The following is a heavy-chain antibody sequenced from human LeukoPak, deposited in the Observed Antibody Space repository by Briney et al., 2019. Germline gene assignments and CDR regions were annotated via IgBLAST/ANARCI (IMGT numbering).Heavy chain of an antibody. D-gene: IGHD3-22*01. J-gene: IGHJ4*02. CDR2: VKTKTDGGTT. CDR3: TTDPYYYDSSGYRR. Sequence: PGGSLRLSCAASAFTFSNAWMSWVRQAPGKGLEWVGRVKTKTDGGTTDYAAPVKGRFTISRDDSKNTLYLQMNSLRTEDTAVYYCTTDPYYYDSSGYRRGGQGTLVTVSS. CDR1: AFTFSNAW. V-gene: IGHV3-15*01.